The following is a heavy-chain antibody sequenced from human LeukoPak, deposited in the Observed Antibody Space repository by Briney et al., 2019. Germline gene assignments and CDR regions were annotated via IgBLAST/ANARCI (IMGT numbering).Heavy chain of an antibody. CDR1: GGTFSSYT. J-gene: IGHJ4*02. Sequence: SVKVSCKASGGTFSSYTLSWVRQAPGQGLEWMGGIIPIFGTANYAQKFQGRVSITTDESTSTVYMELSSLRSEDTAVFCCARWAGYCSTNNCYNPFDYWGQGTLVTVSS. CDR2: IIPIFGTA. CDR3: ARWAGYCSTNNCYNPFDY. D-gene: IGHD2-2*02. V-gene: IGHV1-69*05.